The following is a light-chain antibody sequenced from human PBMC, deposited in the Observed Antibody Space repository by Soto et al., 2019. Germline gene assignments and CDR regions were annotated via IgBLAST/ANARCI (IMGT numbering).Light chain of an antibody. J-gene: IGKJ1*01. CDR2: DTS. V-gene: IGKV3-11*01. CDR1: RTVSSK. Sequence: EIVLTQSPATLSSSPGERATLSCRASRTVSSKLAWYQHKPGQAPTLLIYDTSNRATGIPARFSGSGSGTDFTLTISSLEPEDFAVYYCHQRKSWPRTFGQGTKVEIK. CDR3: HQRKSWPRT.